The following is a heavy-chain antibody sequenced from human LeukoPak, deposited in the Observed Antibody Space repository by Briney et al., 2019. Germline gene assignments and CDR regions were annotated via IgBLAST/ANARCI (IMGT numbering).Heavy chain of an antibody. Sequence: GGSLRLSCAASGFTFSSYAMHWVRQAPDKGLEWVAVISYDGSSEYYADSVKGRFTISRDNSKNTLYLQMNSLRAEDTAVYCCAKGGMITFGGVIVRTYAFDIWGQGTMVTVSS. CDR2: ISYDGSSE. CDR3: AKGGMITFGGVIVRTYAFDI. CDR1: GFTFSSYA. J-gene: IGHJ3*02. V-gene: IGHV3-30*04. D-gene: IGHD3-16*02.